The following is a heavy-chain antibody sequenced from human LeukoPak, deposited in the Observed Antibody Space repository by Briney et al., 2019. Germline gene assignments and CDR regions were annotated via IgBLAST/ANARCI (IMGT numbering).Heavy chain of an antibody. J-gene: IGHJ3*02. D-gene: IGHD1-26*01. Sequence: ASVKVSCKASGYTFTSYGISWVRQAPGQGLEWMGWISAYNGNTNYAQKLQGRVTMTTDTSTSTAYMELRSLRSDDTAVYYCARDIYTGANHDAFDIWGQGTMVTVSS. CDR2: ISAYNGNT. CDR1: GYTFTSYG. V-gene: IGHV1-18*01. CDR3: ARDIYTGANHDAFDI.